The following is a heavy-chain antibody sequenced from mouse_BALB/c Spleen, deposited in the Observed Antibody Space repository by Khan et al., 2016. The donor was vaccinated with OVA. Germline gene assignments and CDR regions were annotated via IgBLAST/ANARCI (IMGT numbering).Heavy chain of an antibody. Sequence: EVKLEESGGGLVQPGGSRKLSCAASGFTFNNYGMHWVRQAPEKGLEWVAYISGDSNTIYYVDSVKGRFTISRDHPKNTLFLQMTSLMSEDTAMYYCATSYFYGYYFDYWGPGTTLTVS. V-gene: IGHV5-17*02. CDR2: ISGDSNTI. CDR1: GFTFNNYG. D-gene: IGHD1-1*01. J-gene: IGHJ2*01. CDR3: ATSYFYGYYFDY.